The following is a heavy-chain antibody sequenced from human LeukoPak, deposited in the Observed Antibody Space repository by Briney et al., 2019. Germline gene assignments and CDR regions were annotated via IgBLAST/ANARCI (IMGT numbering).Heavy chain of an antibody. CDR1: GYSISSGYY. CDR3: ARLLIGLYDSSD. J-gene: IGHJ4*02. D-gene: IGHD3-22*01. V-gene: IGHV4-38-2*01. CDR2: IYHSGST. Sequence: SETLSLTCAVSGYSISSGYYWGWIRQPPGKGLEWIGSIYHSGSTYYNPSLKSRVTISVDTSKNQFSLKLSSVTAADTAVYYCARLLIGLYDSSDWGPGTLVTVSS.